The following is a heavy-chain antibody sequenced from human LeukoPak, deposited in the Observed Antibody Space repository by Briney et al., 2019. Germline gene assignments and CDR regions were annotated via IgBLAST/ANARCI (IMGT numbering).Heavy chain of an antibody. Sequence: SQTLSLTCNVSGGSISSGSYYWSWIRQPAGKGLEWIGRIYTSGSTNYSPSLKSRVTISVDTSKNQFSLKLSSVTAADTAVYYCARETYDSSGRPFYNWFDPWGQGTLVTVSS. CDR3: ARETYDSSGRPFYNWFDP. CDR2: IYTSGST. CDR1: GGSISSGSYY. J-gene: IGHJ5*02. V-gene: IGHV4-61*02. D-gene: IGHD3-22*01.